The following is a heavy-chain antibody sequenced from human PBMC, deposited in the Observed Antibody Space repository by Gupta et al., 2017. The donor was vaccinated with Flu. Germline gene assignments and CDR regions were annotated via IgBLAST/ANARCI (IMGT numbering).Heavy chain of an antibody. CDR3: AMPLQQLVSWGYGMDV. D-gene: IGHD6-13*01. Sequence: EVQLVESGGGLVEPGGSLRLSCAASGFTFSSYSLHWVRKAPGKGLEWVSSMSSSSSYIYYAYSVKGRFTISRDNAKNSLYLQMNSLRSEDTAVYYCAMPLQQLVSWGYGMDVWGQGTTVTVSS. CDR1: GFTFSSYS. J-gene: IGHJ6*02. V-gene: IGHV3-21*01. CDR2: MSSSSSYI.